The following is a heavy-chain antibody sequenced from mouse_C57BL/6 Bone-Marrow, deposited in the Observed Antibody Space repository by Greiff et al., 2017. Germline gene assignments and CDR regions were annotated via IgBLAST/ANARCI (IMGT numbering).Heavy chain of an antibody. CDR1: GYTFTSYG. CDR2: IYPRSGNT. Sequence: VQMQQSGAELARPGASVKLSCKASGYTFTSYGISWVKQRTGQGLEWIGEIYPRSGNTYYNEKFKGKATLTADKSSSTAYMELRSLTSEDSAVYFCARQLRLPSFAYWGQGTLVTVSA. CDR3: ARQLRLPSFAY. J-gene: IGHJ3*01. D-gene: IGHD3-2*02. V-gene: IGHV1-81*01.